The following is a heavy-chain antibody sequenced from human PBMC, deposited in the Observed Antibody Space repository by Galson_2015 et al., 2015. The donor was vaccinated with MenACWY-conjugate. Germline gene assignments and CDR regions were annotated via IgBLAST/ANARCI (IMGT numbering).Heavy chain of an antibody. CDR1: GDSVSSHSAV. CDR3: AGRYCSGANCYFNY. CDR2: TYYRSKWYN. J-gene: IGHJ4*02. V-gene: IGHV6-1*01. D-gene: IGHD2-15*01. Sequence: CAISGDSVSSHSAVWNWIRQSPSRGLEWLGRTYYRSKWYNDYAVSVKSRITINPDTSKNQFSLQLNSVTPEDTAVYFCAGRYCSGANCYFNYWGQGTLVTVSS.